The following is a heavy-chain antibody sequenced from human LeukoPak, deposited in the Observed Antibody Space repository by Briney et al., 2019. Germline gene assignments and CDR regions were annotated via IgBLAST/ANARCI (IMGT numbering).Heavy chain of an antibody. CDR1: GFTFSSYG. Sequence: GSLRLSCAASGFTFSSYGMHWVRQAPGKGLEWIGNVQYSGSTYYNPSLKSRVTISLDTSKNQFSLRLSSVTAADTSMYYCTRRRGGTSSRDYWGQGILVTVSS. V-gene: IGHV4-39*01. D-gene: IGHD6-13*01. CDR2: VQYSGST. J-gene: IGHJ4*02. CDR3: TRRRGGTSSRDY.